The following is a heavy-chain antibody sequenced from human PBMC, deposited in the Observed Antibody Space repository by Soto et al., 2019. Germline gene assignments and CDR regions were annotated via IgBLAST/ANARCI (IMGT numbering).Heavy chain of an antibody. CDR1: GFTFSDHY. J-gene: IGHJ4*02. V-gene: IGHV3-72*01. CDR2: TRKKANRYNT. CDR3: ARSPLPDDSGSYFDY. Sequence: EVQLVESGGGLVQSGGSLRLSCAASGFTFSDHYMDWVRQAPGKGLEWVGRTRKKANRYNTEYAASVKGRFTISRDYSKNSLYLQMNSLKTEDTAVYYCARSPLPDDSGSYFDYWGRGTLVTVSS. D-gene: IGHD1-26*01.